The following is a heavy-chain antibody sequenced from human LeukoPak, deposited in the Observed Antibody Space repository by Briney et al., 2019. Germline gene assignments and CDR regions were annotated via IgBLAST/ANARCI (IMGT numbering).Heavy chain of an antibody. V-gene: IGHV3-30*04. Sequence: GGSLRLSCAASGFTFSSYAMHWVRQAPGKGLEWVAVISYDGSNKYYADSVKGRFTISRDNSKNTLYLQMNSLRVEDTAVYYCAKDRRSSGYYYGDAFDIWGQGTMVTVSS. CDR1: GFTFSSYA. CDR2: ISYDGSNK. J-gene: IGHJ3*02. D-gene: IGHD3-22*01. CDR3: AKDRRSSGYYYGDAFDI.